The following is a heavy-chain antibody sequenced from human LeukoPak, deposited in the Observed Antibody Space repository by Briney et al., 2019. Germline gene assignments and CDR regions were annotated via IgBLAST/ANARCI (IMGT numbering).Heavy chain of an antibody. J-gene: IGHJ6*03. CDR2: INTDGSST. D-gene: IGHD3-22*01. V-gene: IGHV3-74*01. CDR3: ARPRRPYYYDSSGLDYYYMDV. Sequence: PGGSLRLSCAASGFTFSSYWMHWVRRAPGKGLVWVSRINTDGSSTSYADSVKGRFTISRDNAKNTLHLQMNSVRAEDTAVYYCARPRRPYYYDSSGLDYYYMDVWGKGTTVTVSS. CDR1: GFTFSSYW.